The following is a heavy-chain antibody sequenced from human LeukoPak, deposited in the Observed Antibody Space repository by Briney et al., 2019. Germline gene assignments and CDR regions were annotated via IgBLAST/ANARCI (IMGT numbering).Heavy chain of an antibody. D-gene: IGHD1-26*01. CDR2: IYYSGST. V-gene: IGHV4-39*07. CDR1: GGSISSSSYY. J-gene: IGHJ4*02. CDR3: ARSGSYGPNFAY. Sequence: SETLSLTCTVSGGSISSSSYYWGWIRQPPGKGLEWIGSIYYSGSTYYNPSLKSRVTISVDTSKNQFSLKLSSVTAADTAVYYCARSGSYGPNFAYWGQGTLVTVSS.